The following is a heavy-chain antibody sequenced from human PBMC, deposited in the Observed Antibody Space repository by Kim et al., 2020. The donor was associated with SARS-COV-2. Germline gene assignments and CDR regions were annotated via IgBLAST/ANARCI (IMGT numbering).Heavy chain of an antibody. CDR1: GFSLSNNRVA. Sequence: SGPTLVRSTQTLTLTCTFSGFSLSNNRVAVGWIRQPPGKALEWVGIIYGDGDKHYSPSLQSRLTITKDTSKNQVVLIMTNVDTVDTGTYYCAHRRQPWDGDWFDTWGQGTLVTVSS. J-gene: IGHJ5*02. V-gene: IGHV2-5*02. D-gene: IGHD3-10*01. CDR3: AHRRQPWDGDWFDT. CDR2: IYGDGDK.